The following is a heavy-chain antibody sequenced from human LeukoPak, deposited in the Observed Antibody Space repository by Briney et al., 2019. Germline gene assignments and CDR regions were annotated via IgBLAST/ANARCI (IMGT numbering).Heavy chain of an antibody. CDR3: AKEAWFGEFRDEDWFDP. Sequence: PEGSLRLSCAASGFIFSGCSMSWVRQAPGKGLEWVSSIGSSGVTTYYADSMKGRFTISRDNSKNTLYLQMNSLRAEDTAVYYCAKEAWFGEFRDEDWFDPWGQGTLVTVSS. CDR1: GFIFSGCS. D-gene: IGHD3-10*01. CDR2: IGSSGVTT. J-gene: IGHJ5*02. V-gene: IGHV3-23*01.